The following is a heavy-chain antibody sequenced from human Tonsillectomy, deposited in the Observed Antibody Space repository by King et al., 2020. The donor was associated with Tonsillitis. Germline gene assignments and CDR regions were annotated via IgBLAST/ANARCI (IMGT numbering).Heavy chain of an antibody. J-gene: IGHJ6*03. D-gene: IGHD5-24*01. Sequence: VQLVESGGGLIQPGGSLRLSCAASGFIVSNDYMSWVRQAPGKGLEWVSVLYSGGHTYYADSVKGRFTVSSDNSKNTVYLQMNSLRAEDTAVYYCARDLGLEMGNYYSYYMDVWGKGTTVTAS. V-gene: IGHV3-53*01. CDR1: GFIVSNDY. CDR3: ARDLGLEMGNYYSYYMDV. CDR2: LYSGGHT.